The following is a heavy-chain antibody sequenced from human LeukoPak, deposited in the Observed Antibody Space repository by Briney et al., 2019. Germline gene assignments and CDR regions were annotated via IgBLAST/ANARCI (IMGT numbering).Heavy chain of an antibody. CDR1: GFIFSSYG. Sequence: PGGSLRLSCAASGFIFSSYGMHWVRQAPGKGLEWVAVISYDGSNKYYADSVKGRFTISRDNSKNTLYLQMNSLRAEDTAVYYCAKDSGGDFDYWGQGTLVTVSS. V-gene: IGHV3-30*18. CDR3: AKDSGGDFDY. D-gene: IGHD3-10*01. CDR2: ISYDGSNK. J-gene: IGHJ4*02.